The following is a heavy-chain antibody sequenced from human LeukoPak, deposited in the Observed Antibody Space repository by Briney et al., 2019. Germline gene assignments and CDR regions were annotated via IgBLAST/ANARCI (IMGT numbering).Heavy chain of an antibody. V-gene: IGHV4-4*07. CDR3: ARGLVRGVTYLYYYGMDV. Sequence: SETLSLTCTVSGGSINTYYLSWIRQAAGKGLEWIGRIYTSGTTNYNPSLKSRVTMSVDTSKNQFSLKLSSVTAADTAVYYCARGLVRGVTYLYYYGMDVWGQGTTVTVSS. CDR1: GGSINTYY. CDR2: IYTSGTT. D-gene: IGHD3-10*01. J-gene: IGHJ6*02.